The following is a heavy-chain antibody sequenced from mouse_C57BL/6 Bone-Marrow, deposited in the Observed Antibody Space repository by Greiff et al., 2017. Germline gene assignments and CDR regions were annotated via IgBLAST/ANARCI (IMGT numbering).Heavy chain of an antibody. V-gene: IGHV5-12*01. J-gene: IGHJ4*01. Sequence: EVKLVESGGGLVQPGASLKLSCAASGFTFSDYYMYWVRQTPEKRLEWVAYISNGGGSTYYPDTVKGRFTISRDNAKNTLYLQMSRLKSEDTAMYYCARHVAMDYWGQGTSVTVSS. CDR1: GFTFSDYY. CDR2: ISNGGGST. CDR3: ARHVAMDY.